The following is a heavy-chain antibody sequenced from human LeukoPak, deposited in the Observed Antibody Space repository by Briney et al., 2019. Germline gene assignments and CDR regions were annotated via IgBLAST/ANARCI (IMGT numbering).Heavy chain of an antibody. D-gene: IGHD6-13*01. V-gene: IGHV3-23*01. J-gene: IGHJ3*02. Sequence: PGGSLRLSCAASGFTFSSNAMGWARQAPGKGLEWVSAISGSGGSTYHACSVKGRFTISRDNYKNTLYLQMNSLRAEDTAVYYCAKEWQQRDAFDIWGQGTMDTVSS. CDR3: AKEWQQRDAFDI. CDR1: GFTFSSNA. CDR2: ISGSGGST.